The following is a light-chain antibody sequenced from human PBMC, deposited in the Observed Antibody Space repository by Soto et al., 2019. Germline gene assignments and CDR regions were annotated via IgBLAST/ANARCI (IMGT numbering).Light chain of an antibody. J-gene: IGKJ1*01. CDR2: DAS. CDR1: QSVSSSY. Sequence: EIVLTQSPDTLSLSPGERATLSCRASQSVSSSYLAWYQQKPGQAPRLLMYDASTRATGIPPRFSGSGSGTDFSLTISSLQSEDFAFYYCQQYDNWPRTFGQGTKVDIK. CDR3: QQYDNWPRT. V-gene: IGKV3D-7*01.